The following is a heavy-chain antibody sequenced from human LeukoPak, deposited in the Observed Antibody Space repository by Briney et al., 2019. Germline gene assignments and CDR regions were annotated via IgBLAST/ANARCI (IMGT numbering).Heavy chain of an antibody. J-gene: IGHJ6*03. CDR1: GYTFISYD. V-gene: IGHV1-8*01. CDR3: ARRAVGNSYYYSMDV. D-gene: IGHD6-19*01. Sequence: ASVKISCKASGYTFISYDINWVRQVTGQGLEWMGWMNPNSGNTGYAQKFQGRVTITRNTSISTAFMELSSLRSEDTAVYYCARRAVGNSYYYSMDVWGKGTTVTVSS. CDR2: MNPNSGNT.